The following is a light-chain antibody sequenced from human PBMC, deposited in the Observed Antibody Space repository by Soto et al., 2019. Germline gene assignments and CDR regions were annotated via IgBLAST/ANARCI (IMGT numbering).Light chain of an antibody. Sequence: QSVLTQPASVSGSPGQSITIPCTGTSSDFGGYNYVSWYQQQSGKAPKLMIHEVSNRPSGVSSRFSGSKSGNTASLTISGLQAEDEADYYCSSYTSSRAYVFGIGTKVTVL. CDR2: EVS. J-gene: IGLJ1*01. CDR1: SSDFGGYNY. CDR3: SSYTSSRAYV. V-gene: IGLV2-14*01.